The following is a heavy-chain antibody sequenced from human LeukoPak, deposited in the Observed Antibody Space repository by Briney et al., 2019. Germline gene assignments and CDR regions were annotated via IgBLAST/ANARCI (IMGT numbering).Heavy chain of an antibody. Sequence: SETLSLTRAVSGGTFRGFFWSWIRQPPGKGPAWMGEIDHSGSTNYDPSLESRVTLSVDTSKNQVSLTLNSVTAADTAVYYCARGLRFHIGSGNWFDLWGQGTLVTVSS. CDR2: IDHSGST. D-gene: IGHD3-10*01. CDR3: ARGLRFHIGSGNWFDL. CDR1: GGTFRGFF. V-gene: IGHV4-34*01. J-gene: IGHJ5*02.